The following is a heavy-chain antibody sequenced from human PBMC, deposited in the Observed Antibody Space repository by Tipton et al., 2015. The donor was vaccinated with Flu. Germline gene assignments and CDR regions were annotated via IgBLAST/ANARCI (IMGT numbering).Heavy chain of an antibody. CDR3: ARRDYSNYVSEPKNWFDS. CDR1: GDSMRSDYF. CDR2: IHYSGSP. V-gene: IGHV4-38-2*02. Sequence: LRLSCTVSGDSMRSDYFWAWIRQAPGKGLEWIGNIHYSGSPHYNPSLKSRVTISVDRSKNQFSLKVTSVTAADTAVYYCARRDYSNYVSEPKNWFDSWGQGTLVTVSS. J-gene: IGHJ5*01. D-gene: IGHD4-11*01.